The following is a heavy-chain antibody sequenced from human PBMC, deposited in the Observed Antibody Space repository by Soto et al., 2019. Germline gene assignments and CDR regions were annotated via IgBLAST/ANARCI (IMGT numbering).Heavy chain of an antibody. Sequence: EVQLLESGGGLVQPGGSLRLSCAASAFTSSRYAMRWVRQSPGKGLEWVSTIGGSGGSSTYYADSVKGRFTIFRDNSNNTLFLQMNSLRAEDTALYYCAKLLVDSVYYPTGYWGQGTLVTVSS. CDR1: AFTSSRYA. J-gene: IGHJ4*02. CDR3: AKLLVDSVYYPTGY. CDR2: IGGSGGSST. D-gene: IGHD3-22*01. V-gene: IGHV3-23*01.